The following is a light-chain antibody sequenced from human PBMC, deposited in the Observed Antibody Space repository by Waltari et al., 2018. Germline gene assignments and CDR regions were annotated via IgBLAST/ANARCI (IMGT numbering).Light chain of an antibody. Sequence: QSVLTQPPSVSGTPGQRVTISCSGSYSNIGRNSVNWYQHFPGKAPKLLIYNDNGRPLGVPDLFSGSKSGSSATLAISGPQSEDEADYYCAAWEDNVNPHYVFGSGTKVTVL. V-gene: IGLV1-44*01. CDR1: YSNIGRNS. J-gene: IGLJ1*01. CDR3: AAWEDNVNPHYV. CDR2: NDN.